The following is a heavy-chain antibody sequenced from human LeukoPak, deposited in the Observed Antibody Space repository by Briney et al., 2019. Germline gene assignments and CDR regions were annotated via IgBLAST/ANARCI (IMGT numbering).Heavy chain of an antibody. CDR1: GFTFSSYW. D-gene: IGHD6-13*01. CDR2: IKSKTDGGTT. V-gene: IGHV3-15*01. J-gene: IGHJ4*02. CDR3: TSTRSRIAAAGFYGY. Sequence: GSLRLSCAASGFTFSSYWMSWVRQAPGKGLEWVGRIKSKTDGGTTDYAAPVKGRFSISRDDSKNTLYLQMDSLKTEDTAVYYCTSTRSRIAAAGFYGYWGQGTLVTVSS.